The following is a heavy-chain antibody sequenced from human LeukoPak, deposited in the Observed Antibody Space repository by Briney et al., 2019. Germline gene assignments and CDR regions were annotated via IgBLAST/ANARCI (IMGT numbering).Heavy chain of an antibody. CDR2: ISWNSGSI. CDR3: AKVSSGWYGSEPFDY. V-gene: IGHV3-9*01. CDR1: GFTFDDYA. D-gene: IGHD6-19*01. Sequence: GGSLRLSCAASGFTFDDYAMHWVRQAPGKGLEWVSGISWNSGSIGYADSVKGRFTISRDNAKNSLYLQMNSLRAGDTALYYCAKVSSGWYGSEPFDYWGQGTLVTVSS. J-gene: IGHJ4*02.